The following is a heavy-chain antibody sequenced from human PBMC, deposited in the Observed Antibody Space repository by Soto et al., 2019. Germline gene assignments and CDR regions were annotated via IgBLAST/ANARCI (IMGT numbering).Heavy chain of an antibody. V-gene: IGHV3-9*01. D-gene: IGHD6-13*01. CDR3: AKDGIAANQNYYYYMDV. CDR2: ISWNSGSI. J-gene: IGHJ6*03. CDR1: GFTFDDYA. Sequence: GGSMILSWTAAGFTFDDYARHWVRQTTGKGLEWVSGISWNSGSIGYADSVKGRFTISRDNAKNSLYLQMNSLRAEDTALYYCAKDGIAANQNYYYYMDVWGKGTTVTVSS.